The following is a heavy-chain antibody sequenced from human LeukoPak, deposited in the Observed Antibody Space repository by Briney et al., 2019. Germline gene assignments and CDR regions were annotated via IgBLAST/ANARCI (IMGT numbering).Heavy chain of an antibody. CDR1: GGTFSSYA. Sequence: SVKVSCKASGGTFSSYAISWVRQAPGQGLEWMGGIIPIFGTANYAQKFQGRVTITADESTSTAYMELSSLRSEDTAVYHCARDGLSATVSSYNWFDPWGQGTLVTVSS. D-gene: IGHD4-11*01. V-gene: IGHV1-69*13. J-gene: IGHJ5*02. CDR3: ARDGLSATVSSYNWFDP. CDR2: IIPIFGTA.